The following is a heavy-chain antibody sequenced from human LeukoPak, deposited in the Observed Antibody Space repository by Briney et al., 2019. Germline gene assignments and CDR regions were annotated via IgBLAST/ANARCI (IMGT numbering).Heavy chain of an antibody. V-gene: IGHV1-8*01. CDR3: AKVHFDGSGSYYTTVYYYYMDV. Sequence: ASVKVSCKASGYTFTSYDINWVRQAAGQGPEWMGWMNPNSGNTGYAQKFQGRVTMTRNTSISTAYMELSSLRSEDTAVYYCAKVHFDGSGSYYTTVYYYYMDVWGKGTTVTISS. CDR1: GYTFTSYD. D-gene: IGHD3-10*01. CDR2: MNPNSGNT. J-gene: IGHJ6*03.